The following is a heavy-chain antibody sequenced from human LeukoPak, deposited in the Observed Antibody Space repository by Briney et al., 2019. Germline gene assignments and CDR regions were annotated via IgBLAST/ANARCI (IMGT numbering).Heavy chain of an antibody. CDR1: GGSFSGYY. CDR3: AREGHYYGTRRDFDY. D-gene: IGHD3-10*01. Sequence: SETLSLTCAVYGGSFSGYYWSWIRQPPGKGLEWIGEINHSGSTNYNPSLKSRVTISVDTSKNQFSLKLSSVTAADTAVYYCAREGHYYGTRRDFDYWGQGTLVTVSS. V-gene: IGHV4-34*01. J-gene: IGHJ4*02. CDR2: INHSGST.